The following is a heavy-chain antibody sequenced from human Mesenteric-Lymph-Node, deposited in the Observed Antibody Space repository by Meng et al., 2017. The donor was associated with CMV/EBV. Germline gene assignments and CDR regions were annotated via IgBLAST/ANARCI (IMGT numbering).Heavy chain of an antibody. CDR2: LSGSGTNT. CDR3: ARRNDGSADRYYYYGMDV. D-gene: IGHD1-1*01. CDR1: GFTFSNFA. Sequence: GESLKISCVASGFTFSNFAMSWVRQAPGKGLEWVSGLSGSGTNTYYADSVKGRFTISRDNSKSTVSLQMNSLRAEDTAIYYCARRNDGSADRYYYYGMDVWGQGTTVTVSS. V-gene: IGHV3-23*01. J-gene: IGHJ6*02.